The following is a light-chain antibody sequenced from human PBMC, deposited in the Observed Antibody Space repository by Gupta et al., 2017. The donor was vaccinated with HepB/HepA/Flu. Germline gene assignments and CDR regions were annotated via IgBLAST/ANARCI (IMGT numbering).Light chain of an antibody. J-gene: IGKJ1*01. Sequence: IQMTQSPSSLSASVGDRVTITCRASQSIRSYLNWYQQKPGKAPKLLIYAASSLQSGVPSRFSGSGSGTDFTLTISSLQPEDFATYYCQQSHSTPPTFGQGTKVEIK. CDR3: QQSHSTPPT. CDR2: AAS. CDR1: QSIRSY. V-gene: IGKV1-39*01.